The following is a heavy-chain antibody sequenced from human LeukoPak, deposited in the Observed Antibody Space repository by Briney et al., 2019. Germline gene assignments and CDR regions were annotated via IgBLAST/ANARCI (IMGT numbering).Heavy chain of an antibody. CDR1: GFTFSDYY. Sequence: GGSLRLSCAAPGFTFSDYYMNWIRQAPGKGLEWVSYVSSSGSTIYYADSVKGRFTISRDSAKNSLYLQMISLTAEDTALYYCAGYTSGWFGAFDIWGQGTMVTVSS. V-gene: IGHV3-11*04. J-gene: IGHJ3*02. CDR3: AGYTSGWFGAFDI. D-gene: IGHD6-19*01. CDR2: VSSSGSTI.